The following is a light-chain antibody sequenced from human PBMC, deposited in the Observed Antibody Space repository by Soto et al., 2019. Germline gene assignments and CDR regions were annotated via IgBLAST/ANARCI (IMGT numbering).Light chain of an antibody. CDR2: EVS. V-gene: IGLV2-8*01. Sequence: QSVLTQPPSASGSPGQSVTISCTGTSSDVGGYNYVSWYQQHPGKAVKLMIYEVSERPSGVPDRFSGSKSGNTASLTVSGLQAADEADYFCSSYAGNYNVVFGGGTKLTVL. J-gene: IGLJ2*01. CDR1: SSDVGGYNY. CDR3: SSYAGNYNVV.